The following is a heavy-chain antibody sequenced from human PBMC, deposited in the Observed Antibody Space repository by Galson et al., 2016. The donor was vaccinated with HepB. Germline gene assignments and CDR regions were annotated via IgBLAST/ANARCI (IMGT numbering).Heavy chain of an antibody. V-gene: IGHV1-69*13. D-gene: IGHD3-16*02. CDR2: IIAIFGTA. Sequence: SVKVSCKASGGIFNSYGITWVRQAPGQGLEWMGGIIAIFGTANYAQKFQGRVTITADESTSTVYMELSSLRSVDTAVYYCARASGYRYVSWFDPWGQGTLVTVSS. J-gene: IGHJ5*02. CDR1: GGIFNSYG. CDR3: ARASGYRYVSWFDP.